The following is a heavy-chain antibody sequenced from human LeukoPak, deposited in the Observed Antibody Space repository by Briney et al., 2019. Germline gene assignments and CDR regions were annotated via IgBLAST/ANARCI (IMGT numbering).Heavy chain of an antibody. CDR2: ISPSGNT. Sequence: PLETLSLTCSVSSDSISSHSWSWIRQPAGKRLEWIGHISPSGNTNYNPSLKSRVTMSVDTSKNHFSLKLSSVTAADTAVYYCARRPYWYFDLWGRGTLVTVSS. V-gene: IGHV4-4*07. CDR1: SDSISSHS. D-gene: IGHD6-6*01. CDR3: ARRPYWYFDL. J-gene: IGHJ2*01.